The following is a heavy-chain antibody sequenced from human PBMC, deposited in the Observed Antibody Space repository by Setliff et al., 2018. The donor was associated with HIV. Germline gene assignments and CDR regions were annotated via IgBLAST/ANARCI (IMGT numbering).Heavy chain of an antibody. J-gene: IGHJ4*02. CDR1: GFTFSDVW. Sequence: GSLRLSCVVSGFTFSDVWMSWVRQAPGKGLEWIGRMKSIPDGSIEDYADSVRGRFTISRDNSKSAVYLQMNSLRPEDTALYYCARDSEPGTRVAGTTGLDYWGQGSLVTVS. D-gene: IGHD6-19*01. CDR2: MKSIPDGSIE. CDR3: ARDSEPGTRVAGTTGLDY. V-gene: IGHV3-15*01.